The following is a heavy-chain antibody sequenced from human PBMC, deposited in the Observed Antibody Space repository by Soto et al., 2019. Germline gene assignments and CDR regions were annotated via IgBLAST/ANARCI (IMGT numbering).Heavy chain of an antibody. Sequence: AAVKVSSKASGHPFTSYYVDWVRQFPGQRLEWMGMTSPSGDSTDYAQKLQGRVTVPRDTSTSTVYMELSSLKSEETAVYYCARVWELGFWFQGTMGNVSS. CDR3: ARVWELGF. CDR1: GHPFTSYY. CDR2: TSPSGDST. V-gene: IGHV1-46*01. D-gene: IGHD1-26*01. J-gene: IGHJ4*02.